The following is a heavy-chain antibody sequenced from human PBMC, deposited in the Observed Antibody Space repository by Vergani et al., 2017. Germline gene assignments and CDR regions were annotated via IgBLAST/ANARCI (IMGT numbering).Heavy chain of an antibody. J-gene: IGHJ4*02. CDR3: ARGRSLFTTSVYGDFRYRTQYFDY. CDR2: INHSGST. CDR1: GGSFSGYY. D-gene: IGHD4-17*01. V-gene: IGHV4-34*01. Sequence: QVQLQQWGAGLLKPSETLSLTCAVYGGSFSGYYWSWIRQPPGKGLEWIGEINHSGSTNYNPSLKSRVTISVDTSKNQFSLKLSSVTVADTAVHYCARGRSLFTTSVYGDFRYRTQYFDYWGQGTLVTVSS.